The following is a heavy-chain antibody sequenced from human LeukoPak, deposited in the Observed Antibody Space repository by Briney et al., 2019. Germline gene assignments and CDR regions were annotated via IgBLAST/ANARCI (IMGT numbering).Heavy chain of an antibody. CDR1: GGSISSYY. Sequence: AETLSLTCTVSGGSISSYYWSWIRQPPGKGLEWIGYIYYSGSTNYNPSLKSRVTISVDTSKNQFSLKLSSVTAADTAVYYCARSPRSWSGPLYYMEVWGKGTTVTASS. J-gene: IGHJ6*03. D-gene: IGHD3-3*01. V-gene: IGHV4-59*12. CDR3: ARSPRSWSGPLYYMEV. CDR2: IYYSGST.